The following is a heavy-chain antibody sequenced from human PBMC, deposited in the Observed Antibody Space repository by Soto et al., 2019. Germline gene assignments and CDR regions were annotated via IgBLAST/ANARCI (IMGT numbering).Heavy chain of an antibody. CDR3: GRVLHVDRGVFAI. Sequence: QVQLVESGGGVVQPGRSLRLSCAASGFTFSSYPMHWVRQAPGKGLEWVALISYDGSNKYYADSVKGRFTISRDNSKNTLYLQMTSLRAEDMAVYYCGRVLHVDRGVFAIWGQGTMVTVSS. CDR2: ISYDGSNK. V-gene: IGHV3-30-3*01. D-gene: IGHD5-12*01. CDR1: GFTFSSYP. J-gene: IGHJ3*02.